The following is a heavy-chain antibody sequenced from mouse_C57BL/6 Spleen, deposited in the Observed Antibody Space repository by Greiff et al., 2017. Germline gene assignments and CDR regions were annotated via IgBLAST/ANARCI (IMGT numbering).Heavy chain of an antibody. D-gene: IGHD1-1*01. J-gene: IGHJ2*01. Sequence: VQLQQSGAELVKPGASVKLSCTASGFNFKDYYMHWVKQRTEQGLEWIGRIDPEDGETKYATKFQGKATITADTSSNTAYLQLSSLTSEDTAVYYCANYYGSSSFDYWGQGTTLTVSS. V-gene: IGHV14-2*01. CDR2: IDPEDGET. CDR3: ANYYGSSSFDY. CDR1: GFNFKDYY.